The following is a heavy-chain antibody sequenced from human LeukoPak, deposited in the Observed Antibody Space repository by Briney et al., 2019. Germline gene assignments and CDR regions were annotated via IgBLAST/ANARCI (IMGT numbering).Heavy chain of an antibody. J-gene: IGHJ4*02. CDR2: INTGGYT. CDR3: AGEYGSYNRAYYFDY. D-gene: IGHD1-26*01. Sequence: GGSLRLSCAASGFTVSTNYMTWVRQAPGKGLDWVSIINTGGYTYYIDSVKGRFTISRDNSKNTLYLQMNNLRAEDTAVYYCAGEYGSYNRAYYFDYWGQGTLVTVSS. CDR1: GFTVSTNY. V-gene: IGHV3-66*02.